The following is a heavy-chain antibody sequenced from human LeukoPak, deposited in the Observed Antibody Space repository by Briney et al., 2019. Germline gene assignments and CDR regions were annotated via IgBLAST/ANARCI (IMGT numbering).Heavy chain of an antibody. V-gene: IGHV3-23*01. D-gene: IGHD1-26*01. CDR2: ISVSGGST. CDR3: AKGQKWELPLDY. Sequence: GGPLRLSCAASGFTFSSYAMSWVRQAPGKGLDWVSAISVSGGSTYYADSVKGRFTISRDNSKNTLCLKMNSLRAEDTAVYYCAKGQKWELPLDYWGQGTLVTVSS. J-gene: IGHJ4*02. CDR1: GFTFSSYA.